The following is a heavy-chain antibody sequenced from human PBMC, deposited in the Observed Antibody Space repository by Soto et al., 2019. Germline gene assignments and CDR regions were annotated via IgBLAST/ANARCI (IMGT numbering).Heavy chain of an antibody. J-gene: IGHJ4*02. CDR1: GGTSTRYA. V-gene: IGHV1-69*06. CDR2: IVPMFGTS. CDR3: NRGSEYDFWSGHL. D-gene: IGHD3-3*01. Sequence: QERLVQSGAEVRKPGSSVKVSCKVTGGTSTRYAINWVRQAPGQGLEWLGGIVPMFGTSKYAQKFQGRVTITADTSSIIPYRELRSLRSEDTAIYYCNRGSEYDFWSGHLWGQGTMVSVSS.